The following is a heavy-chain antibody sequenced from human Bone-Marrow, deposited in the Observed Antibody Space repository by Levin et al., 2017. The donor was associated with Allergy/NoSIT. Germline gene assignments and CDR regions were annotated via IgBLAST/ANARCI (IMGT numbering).Heavy chain of an antibody. J-gene: IGHJ4*02. CDR3: ARSSGGYFDS. CDR2: IKQDGSEK. Sequence: GGSLRLSCTASGFTFTTFWMSWVRQAPGNGLEWVANIKQDGSEKYYADSVKGRFTVSRDNAKNSVCLQMSSLRAEDTAVYYCARSSGGYFDSWGQGTLVTVSS. CDR1: GFTFTTFW. V-gene: IGHV3-7*04. D-gene: IGHD3-10*01.